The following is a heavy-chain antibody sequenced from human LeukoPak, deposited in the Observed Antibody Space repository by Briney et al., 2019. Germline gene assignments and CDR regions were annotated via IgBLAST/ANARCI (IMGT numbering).Heavy chain of an antibody. D-gene: IGHD4-17*01. CDR3: ATDAGGPYGNYRNHFDY. J-gene: IGHJ4*02. Sequence: PGGSLRLSCAASGLILSTYGVHWVRQAPGKGLEWVAVIWYDGTHIYYGDSVRGRFTISRDNSRDTVYLQMDSVRDEDTAVYYCATDAGGPYGNYRNHFDYWGRGTLATVSS. CDR2: IWYDGTHI. V-gene: IGHV3-33*01. CDR1: GLILSTYG.